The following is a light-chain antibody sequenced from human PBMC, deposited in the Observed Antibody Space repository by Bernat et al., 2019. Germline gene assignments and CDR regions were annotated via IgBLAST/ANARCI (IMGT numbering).Light chain of an antibody. V-gene: IGKV1-39*01. J-gene: IGKJ1*01. CDR2: AAS. CDR1: QSISSY. Sequence: DIQMTQSPSSLSASVGDRVTITCRASQSISSYLYWYQQKPGKAPKLLIFAASSSQSGVPSRFSGSGSGTDFTLTISSLQPEDFATYYCQQSYSTPPAFGQGTKVEIK. CDR3: QQSYSTPPA.